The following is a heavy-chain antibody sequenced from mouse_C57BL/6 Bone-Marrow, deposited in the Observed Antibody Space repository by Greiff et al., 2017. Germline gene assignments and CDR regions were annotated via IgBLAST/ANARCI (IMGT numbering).Heavy chain of an antibody. Sequence: VQLQQSGAELARPGASVKLSCKASGYTFTSYGISWVKQRTGQGLEWIGEIYPRSGNTYYNEKFKGKATLTAEKSSSTAYMELRSLTSEDSAVYFCARGTVVAPRFAYWGQGTLVTVSA. CDR2: IYPRSGNT. CDR1: GYTFTSYG. CDR3: ARGTVVAPRFAY. D-gene: IGHD1-1*01. V-gene: IGHV1-81*01. J-gene: IGHJ3*01.